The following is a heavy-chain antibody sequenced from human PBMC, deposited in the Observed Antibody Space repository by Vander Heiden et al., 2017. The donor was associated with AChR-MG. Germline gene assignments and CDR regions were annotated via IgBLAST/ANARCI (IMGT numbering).Heavy chain of an antibody. D-gene: IGHD6-13*01. J-gene: IGHJ1*01. CDR3: ATQSPYGSTYPCPV. CDR1: GYSFNSQG. V-gene: IGHV5-51*01. CDR2: IYPGDSDT. Sequence: EVKLVQSGAAVKKPGESLKSSCKGSGYSFNSQGNAWVSHVPRECLEGRGMIYPGDSDTNYTPSFEGQVTMSADGSSSAAFLQWRSLKAPDTATYYGATQSPYGSTYPCPVGGRGTLGTVSS.